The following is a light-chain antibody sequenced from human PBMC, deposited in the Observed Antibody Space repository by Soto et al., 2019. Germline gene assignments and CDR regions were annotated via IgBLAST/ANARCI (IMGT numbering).Light chain of an antibody. CDR2: DAS. V-gene: IGKV1-33*01. CDR3: QQSHSTPPT. CDR1: QDISNY. Sequence: DIQMTQSPSSLSASVGDRVTITCQASQDISNYLNWYQQKPGKAPKLLIYDASNLETGVPSRFSGSGSGTDFTFTISSLQPEDIATYYCQQSHSTPPTFGPGTKLEIK. J-gene: IGKJ2*01.